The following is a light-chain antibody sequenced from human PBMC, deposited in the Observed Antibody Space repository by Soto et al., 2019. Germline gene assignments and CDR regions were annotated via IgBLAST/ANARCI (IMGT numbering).Light chain of an antibody. CDR2: DAS. CDR3: HQNSNSPLT. J-gene: IGKJ3*01. CDR1: QSISSY. Sequence: EIVLTQSPATLSLSPGERATLSCRASQSISSYLAWYQQKPGQAPRLLLYDASNRATGIPARFSGSGSGTDFTLTISSIEPEDFDLYYCHQNSNSPLTFGPGTKVDIK. V-gene: IGKV3-11*01.